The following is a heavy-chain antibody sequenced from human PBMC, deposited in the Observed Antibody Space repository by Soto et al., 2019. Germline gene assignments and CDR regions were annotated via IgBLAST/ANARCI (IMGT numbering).Heavy chain of an antibody. V-gene: IGHV3-64D*06. CDR3: VKGFILTAYGMDV. D-gene: IGHD3-9*01. J-gene: IGHJ6*02. Sequence: GGSLRLSCSASGFTFSTYAIHWVRQAPGKGLEYVSAISSNGGSTYYADSVKGRFTISRDNSENTLYLQMSSLRAEDTAVYYCVKGFILTAYGMDVWGQGTTVTVSS. CDR1: GFTFSTYA. CDR2: ISSNGGST.